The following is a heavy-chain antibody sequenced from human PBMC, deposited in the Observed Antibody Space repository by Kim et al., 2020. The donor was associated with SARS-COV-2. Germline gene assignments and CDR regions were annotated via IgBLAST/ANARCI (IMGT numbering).Heavy chain of an antibody. CDR1: GDSVSSRSAG. CDR3: ARDSFVTGGGFYSA. D-gene: IGHD1-20*01. J-gene: IGHJ4*02. CDR2: TYFRSKWYN. V-gene: IGHV6-1*01. Sequence: SQTLSLTCAISGDSVSSRSAGWTWIRQSPSRGLEWLGRTYFRSKWYNQYAESVKSRITINADTSKNQFSLQLNSVTPGDTAIYYCARDSFVTGGGFYSAWGQGTLVTVSS.